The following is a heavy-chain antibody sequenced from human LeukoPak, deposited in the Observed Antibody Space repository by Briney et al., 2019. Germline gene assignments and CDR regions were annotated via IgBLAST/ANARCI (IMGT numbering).Heavy chain of an antibody. CDR1: GFTFDDYA. CDR3: AKDGGYTSTTNWFDL. CDR2: ISWNSGSI. V-gene: IGHV3-9*01. Sequence: PGGSLRLSCAASGFTFDDYAMHWVRQAPGKGLEWVSGISWNSGSIGYADSVKGRFTISRDNAKNSLYLQMNSLRAEDTAVYYCAKDGGYTSTTNWFDLWGQGTLVTVSS. J-gene: IGHJ5*02. D-gene: IGHD6-13*01.